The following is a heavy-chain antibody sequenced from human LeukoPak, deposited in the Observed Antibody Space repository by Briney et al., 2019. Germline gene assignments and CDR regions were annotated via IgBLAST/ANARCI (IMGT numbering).Heavy chain of an antibody. V-gene: IGHV3-30*03. CDR2: ISYDGSNK. J-gene: IGHJ6*03. CDR3: ASRVSPYYDSRQTYYYYYMDV. Sequence: PGGSLRLSCAASGFTFSSYGMHWVRQAPGKGLEWVAVISYDGSNKYYADSVKGRFTISRDNSKNTLYLQMNSLRAEDTAVYYCASRVSPYYDSRQTYYYYYMDVWGKGTTVTISS. D-gene: IGHD3-22*01. CDR1: GFTFSSYG.